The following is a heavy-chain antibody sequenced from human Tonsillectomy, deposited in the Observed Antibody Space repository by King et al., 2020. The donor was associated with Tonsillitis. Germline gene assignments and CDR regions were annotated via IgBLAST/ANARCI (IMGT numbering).Heavy chain of an antibody. D-gene: IGHD6-19*01. J-gene: IGHJ4*02. V-gene: IGHV2-5*02. CDR1: GFSLSTSGVG. CDR2: IYWDDYK. CDR3: ATRYLAVPCTGGDY. Sequence: ITLKESGPTLVKPPQTLTLTCTFSGFSLSTSGVGVGWIRQPPGKALEWLALIYWDDYKRYSPSLKSRLTITKDTSKHQVVLTMTTMYPVDTTTYYCATRYLAVPCTGGDYWGQGTLVTLSS.